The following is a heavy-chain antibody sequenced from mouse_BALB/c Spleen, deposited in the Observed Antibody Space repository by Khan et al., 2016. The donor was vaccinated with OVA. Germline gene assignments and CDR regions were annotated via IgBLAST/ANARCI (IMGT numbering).Heavy chain of an antibody. CDR3: ARGNYYGYYFDY. CDR1: GYSITSGYA. J-gene: IGHJ2*01. Sequence: EVQLQESGPGLVKPSQSLSLTCTVTGYSITSGYAWNWIRQFPGNKLEWMGYISYSGVTSYTPSLKSRISITRDTSKNQFFLQLNSVTTEDTATYYCARGNYYGYYFDYWGQGTT. V-gene: IGHV3-2*02. CDR2: ISYSGVT. D-gene: IGHD1-1*01.